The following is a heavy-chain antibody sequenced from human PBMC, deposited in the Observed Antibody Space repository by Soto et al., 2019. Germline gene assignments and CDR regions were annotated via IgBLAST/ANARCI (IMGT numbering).Heavy chain of an antibody. Sequence: ASVKVSCKASGYTFTSYGISWVRQAPGQGLEWMGWISAYNGNTNYAQKLQGRVTMTTDTSTSTAYMELRSLRSDDTAVYYCARDQGDYDSYYYYYMDVWGKGTTVTVSS. V-gene: IGHV1-18*01. D-gene: IGHD5-12*01. CDR3: ARDQGDYDSYYYYYMDV. J-gene: IGHJ6*03. CDR1: GYTFTSYG. CDR2: ISAYNGNT.